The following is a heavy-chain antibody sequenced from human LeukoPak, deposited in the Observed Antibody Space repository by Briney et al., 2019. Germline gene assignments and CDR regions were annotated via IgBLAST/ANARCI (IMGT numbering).Heavy chain of an antibody. D-gene: IGHD6-19*01. Sequence: GGSLRLSCAASGFTFSSYAMSWVRQAPGKGLEWVSAISGSGGSTYYADSVKGRFTISRDNSKDTLFLQMNSLRAEDTAVYYCAKGGGYRSGWYFDIWGQGTMVIVSS. V-gene: IGHV3-23*01. CDR3: AKGGGYRSGWYFDI. CDR1: GFTFSSYA. J-gene: IGHJ3*02. CDR2: ISGSGGST.